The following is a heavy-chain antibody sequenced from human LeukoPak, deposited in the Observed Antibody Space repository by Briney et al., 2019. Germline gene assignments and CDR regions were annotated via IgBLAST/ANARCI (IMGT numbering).Heavy chain of an antibody. V-gene: IGHV3-11*04. CDR3: ARVYSGSYWVVDY. D-gene: IGHD1-26*01. CDR1: GFTFSDYY. CDR2: ISSSGSTI. Sequence: GGSLRLSYAASGFTFSDYYMSWLRQAPGKGLEWVSYISSSGSTIYYADSVKGRFTISRDNAKNSLYLQMNSLRAEDTAVYYCARVYSGSYWVVDYWGQGTLVTVSS. J-gene: IGHJ4*02.